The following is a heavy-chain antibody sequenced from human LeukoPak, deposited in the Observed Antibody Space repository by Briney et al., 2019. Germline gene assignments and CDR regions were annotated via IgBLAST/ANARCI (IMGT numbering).Heavy chain of an antibody. D-gene: IGHD6-6*01. CDR2: INPTGGST. V-gene: IGHV1-46*01. CDR3: ARTAARRFDY. Sequence: ASVKVSCKASGYTFPSYFMHWVRQAPGQGLEWMGMINPTGGSTTYAQKFQGRVTMTRDTSTSTVYMELSSLRSDDTVVYYCARTAARRFDYWGQGTLVTVSS. CDR1: GYTFPSYF. J-gene: IGHJ4*02.